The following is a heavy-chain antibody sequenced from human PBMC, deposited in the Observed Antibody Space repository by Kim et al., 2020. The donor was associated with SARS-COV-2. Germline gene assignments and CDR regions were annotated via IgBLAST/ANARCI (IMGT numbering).Heavy chain of an antibody. V-gene: IGHV3-53*01. Sequence: GGSLRLSCAASEFSVSTKTMTWVRQTPGKGLESVSIIYRNGTTYYADSVKGRFTTSRDTSKNTLYLQMDNLRADDTAVYYCAGDNYNNYWYKYWGQGTLVTVSA. CDR1: EFSVSTKT. J-gene: IGHJ4*02. D-gene: IGHD1-20*01. CDR2: IYRNGTT. CDR3: AGDNYNNYWYKY.